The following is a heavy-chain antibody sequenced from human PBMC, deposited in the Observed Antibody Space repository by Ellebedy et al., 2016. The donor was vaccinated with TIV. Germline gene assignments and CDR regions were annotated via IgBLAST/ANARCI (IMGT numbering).Heavy chain of an antibody. CDR3: ARVVWQLPVSYAFDI. Sequence: MPSETLSLTCTVPGGSISPYYWSWIRQPPGKGLEWIGYISYSGSTNYNPPLQSRVTISVDTPKNQFSLKLTSVTAADTAVYYCARVVWQLPVSYAFDIWGQGTMVTVSS. CDR2: ISYSGST. CDR1: GGSISPYY. V-gene: IGHV4-59*01. J-gene: IGHJ3*02. D-gene: IGHD2-15*01.